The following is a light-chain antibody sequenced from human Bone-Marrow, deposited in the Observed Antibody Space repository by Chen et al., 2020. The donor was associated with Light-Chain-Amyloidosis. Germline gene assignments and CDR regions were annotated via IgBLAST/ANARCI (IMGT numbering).Light chain of an antibody. J-gene: IGKJ1*01. CDR2: VAS. CDR3: QQRSNWPRT. CDR1: QSVRFS. V-gene: IGKV3-11*01. Sequence: EIVLTQSPATLSLSPGDRVTLSCMASQSVRFSLAWYQQKPGQAPRLLIYVASNRATGIPARFSGSGSMTDFTLTISSLEPEDFAVYYCQQRSNWPRTFGQGTKVDIK.